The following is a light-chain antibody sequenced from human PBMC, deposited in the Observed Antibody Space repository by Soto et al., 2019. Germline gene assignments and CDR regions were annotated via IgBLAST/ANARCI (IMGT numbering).Light chain of an antibody. CDR3: CSYAGSYTWV. CDR2: DVS. CDR1: NSDVGGYNY. V-gene: IGLV2-11*01. Sequence: QSVLTQPRSVSGSPGQSVTISCTGTNSDVGGYNYVSWYQQHPGKAPKLMIYDVSKRPSGVPDRFSGSKSGNTASLTISGLQAEDEADYYCCSYAGSYTWVFGGGTQLTVL. J-gene: IGLJ7*01.